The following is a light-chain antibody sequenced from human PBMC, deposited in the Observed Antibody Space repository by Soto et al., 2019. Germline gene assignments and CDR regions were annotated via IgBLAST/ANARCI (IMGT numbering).Light chain of an antibody. CDR2: EGG. CDR3: CSYAGSGTVYV. CDR1: TSNSVSSSI. Sequence: HSVLTRLASVSGSPGQSITISCTATTSNSVSSSIVSWYQQRPGNAAHHLLFEGGTRPSGVSARFSGCKSGNTASLTISRLQAEDEDDYYCCSYAGSGTVYVFGDGTKVTVL. V-gene: IGLV2-23*03. J-gene: IGLJ1*01.